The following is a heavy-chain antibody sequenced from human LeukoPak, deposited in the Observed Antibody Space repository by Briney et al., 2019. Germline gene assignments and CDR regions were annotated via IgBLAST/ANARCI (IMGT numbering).Heavy chain of an antibody. J-gene: IGHJ4*02. V-gene: IGHV3-21*01. D-gene: IGHD4-17*01. CDR3: AREVTTDDY. CDR1: GFTFSSYS. CDR2: ISSSGSYI. Sequence: GGSLRLSCAASGFTFSSYSMNWVRQAPGKGLEWVSSISSSGSYIYYLDSVRGRFTISRDNAKNSLYLQMNSLRAEDTAVYYCAREVTTDDYWGQGTLVTVSS.